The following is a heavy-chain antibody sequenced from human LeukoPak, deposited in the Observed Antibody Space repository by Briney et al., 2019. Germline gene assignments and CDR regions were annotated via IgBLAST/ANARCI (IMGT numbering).Heavy chain of an antibody. V-gene: IGHV1-69*05. CDR2: IIPIFGTA. D-gene: IGHD4-23*01. CDR1: GGTSSSYA. Sequence: SVKVSCKASGGTSSSYAISWVRQAPGQGLEWMGGIIPIFGTANYAQKFQGRVTITTDESTSTAYMELSSLRSEDTAVYYCARDRAVVTRGAFDIWGQGTMVTVSS. J-gene: IGHJ3*02. CDR3: ARDRAVVTRGAFDI.